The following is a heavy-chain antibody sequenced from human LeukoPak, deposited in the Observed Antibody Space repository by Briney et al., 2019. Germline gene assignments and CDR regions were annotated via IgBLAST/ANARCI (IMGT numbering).Heavy chain of an antibody. CDR2: IYYSGNT. J-gene: IGHJ4*02. Sequence: PSETLSLTCTVSGGSITSYYWSWIRQPPGKGLEWIGYIYYSGNTNYNPSLKSRVTISVDTSKNRFSLKLSSVTAADTAVYYCARFRYPQTLYYFDYWGQGTLVTVSS. CDR1: GGSITSYY. CDR3: ARFRYPQTLYYFDY. V-gene: IGHV4-59*01. D-gene: IGHD1-1*01.